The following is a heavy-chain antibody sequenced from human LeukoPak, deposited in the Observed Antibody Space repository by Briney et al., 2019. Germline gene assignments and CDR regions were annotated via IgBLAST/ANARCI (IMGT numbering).Heavy chain of an antibody. V-gene: IGHV3-30*04. D-gene: IGHD3-22*01. Sequence: GGSLRLSCVASGFSLTSYAMHWVRQAPGKRLEWVTILSSDGITQNYADSVRGRFTISRDDSKKTLYLQMNSLRREDTAIYYCARGAPRVVAFDHWGQGALVTVSS. J-gene: IGHJ4*02. CDR1: GFSLTSYA. CDR2: LSSDGITQ. CDR3: ARGAPRVVAFDH.